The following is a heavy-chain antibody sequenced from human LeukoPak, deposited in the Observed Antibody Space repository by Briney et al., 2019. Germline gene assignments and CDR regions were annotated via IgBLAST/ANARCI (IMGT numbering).Heavy chain of an antibody. J-gene: IGHJ4*02. CDR3: TTEIRFGELYDAFDY. CDR2: IKSKTDGGTT. D-gene: IGHD3-10*01. Sequence: GGSLRLSCAASGFTFSNAWMSWVRQAPGKGLEWVGRIKSKTDGGTTDYAAPVKGRFTISRDDSKNTLYLQMNSLKTEDTAVYYCTTEIRFGELYDAFDYWGQGTLVTVSS. CDR1: GFTFSNAW. V-gene: IGHV3-15*01.